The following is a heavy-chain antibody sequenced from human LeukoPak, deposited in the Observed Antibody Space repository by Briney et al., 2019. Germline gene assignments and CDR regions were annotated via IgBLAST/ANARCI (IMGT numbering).Heavy chain of an antibody. J-gene: IGHJ3*02. D-gene: IGHD3-16*02. Sequence: PSETLSLTCAVSGGSISSRNWWSWVRQPPGKGLEWIGEIFHSGTTNYNPSLKGRVTISLDKSKNQFSLNLSAVTAADTAVYYCARVYLPSRDAFDIWGQGTILTVSS. CDR2: IFHSGTT. V-gene: IGHV4-4*02. CDR3: ARVYLPSRDAFDI. CDR1: GGSISSRNW.